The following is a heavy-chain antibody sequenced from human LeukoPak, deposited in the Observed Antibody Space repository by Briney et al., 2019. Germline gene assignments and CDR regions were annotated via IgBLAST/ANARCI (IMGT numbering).Heavy chain of an antibody. J-gene: IGHJ3*02. CDR3: ARGDRSLLDAFDI. CDR1: GGTFSSYA. CDR2: IIPIFGTA. D-gene: IGHD2-15*01. V-gene: IGHV1-69*13. Sequence: SVKVSCKASGGTFSSYAISWVRQAPGQGLEWMGGIIPIFGTANYAQKFQGRVTITADESTSTAYMELSSLRSEDTAVYYCARGDRSLLDAFDIWGQGTMVTVSS.